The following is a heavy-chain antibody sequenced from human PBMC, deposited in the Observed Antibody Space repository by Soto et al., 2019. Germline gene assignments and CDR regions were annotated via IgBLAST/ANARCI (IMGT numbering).Heavy chain of an antibody. V-gene: IGHV3-23*01. CDR2: ISGTGGT. D-gene: IGHD2-15*01. Sequence: EVQLWASGGGSVQPGGSLRLSCAVSGFTFSSHVMSWVRQAPGKGLEWVSAISGTGGTYYADSVKGRFTISRDNSKNALYLQMNNLRDEDTAVYYCAKDRRGAYCSGGICYSPDYWGQGTLVIVSS. CDR1: GFTFSSHV. J-gene: IGHJ4*02. CDR3: AKDRRGAYCSGGICYSPDY.